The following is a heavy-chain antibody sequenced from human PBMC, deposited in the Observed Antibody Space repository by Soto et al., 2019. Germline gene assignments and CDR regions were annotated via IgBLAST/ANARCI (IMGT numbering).Heavy chain of an antibody. CDR2: IYSGGST. V-gene: IGHV3-66*01. CDR3: ATTAGYSSSWYFDY. D-gene: IGHD6-13*01. Sequence: GSLRLSCAASGFTVSSNYMSWVRQAPGKGLEWVSVIYSGGSTYYADSVKGRFTISRDNSKNTLYLQMNSLRAEDTAVYYCATTAGYSSSWYFDYWGQGTLVTVSS. CDR1: GFTVSSNY. J-gene: IGHJ4*02.